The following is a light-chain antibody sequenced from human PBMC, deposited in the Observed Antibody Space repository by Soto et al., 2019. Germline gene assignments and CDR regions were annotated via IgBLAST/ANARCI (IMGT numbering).Light chain of an antibody. CDR2: KAS. CDR3: QHYNTYST. V-gene: IGKV1-5*03. J-gene: IGKJ1*01. Sequence: DIQMTQSPSTLSASVGYRVIITCRASQSISSWLSWYQQKPGKAPKLLIYKASSLESGVPSRFSGSGSGTEFTLTISSLQPDDFATYYCQHYNTYSTFGQGTKVDI. CDR1: QSISSW.